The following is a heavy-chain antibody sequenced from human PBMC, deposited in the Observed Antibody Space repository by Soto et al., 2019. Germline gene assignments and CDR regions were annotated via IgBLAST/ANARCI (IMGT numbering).Heavy chain of an antibody. CDR2: IIPIFGTA. Sequence: SSVKVSCKASGGTCSSYAISWVLQAPGQGLEWMGGIIPIFGTANYAQKFQGRVTITADESTSTAYMELSSLRSEDMAVYYWARDPTSVWEKIPVYGMDVWGQGTTVTVSS. J-gene: IGHJ6*02. D-gene: IGHD1-1*01. CDR1: GGTCSSYA. CDR3: ARDPTSVWEKIPVYGMDV. V-gene: IGHV1-69*13.